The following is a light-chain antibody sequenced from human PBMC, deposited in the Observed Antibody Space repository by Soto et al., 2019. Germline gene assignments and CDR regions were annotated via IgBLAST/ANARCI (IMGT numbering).Light chain of an antibody. Sequence: QSALTQPHSASGAPGQSVTISCTGTSSDVGGYNYVSWYQQHPGKGPKLMIYEVTKRPSGVPDRFSGSKSGSTASLTVSRLQAEDEAHYYCSAYGGSNNFVVFGGGTKLTVL. CDR1: SSDVGGYNY. CDR3: SAYGGSNNFVV. V-gene: IGLV2-8*01. J-gene: IGLJ2*01. CDR2: EVT.